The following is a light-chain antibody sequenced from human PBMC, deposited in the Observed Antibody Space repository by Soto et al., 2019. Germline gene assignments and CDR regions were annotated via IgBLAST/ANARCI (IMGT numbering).Light chain of an antibody. J-gene: IGKJ2*01. CDR2: DAS. CDR1: RDIRDF. Sequence: EIQMTQSPSSLSVSVGDRVTITCQASRDIRDFLNWYQQKPGKAPKLLIFDASNLEEGVTSRFSGSGSWTDFSFSISSLQPEDVATYYCQHYDNLPPYIFGQGTKLDIK. V-gene: IGKV1-33*01. CDR3: QHYDNLPPYI.